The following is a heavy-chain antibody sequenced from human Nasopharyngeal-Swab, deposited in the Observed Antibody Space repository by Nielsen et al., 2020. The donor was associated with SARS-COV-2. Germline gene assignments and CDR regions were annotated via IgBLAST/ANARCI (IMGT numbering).Heavy chain of an antibody. Sequence: WVRQAPGQGLEWMGGIIPIFGTANYAQKFQGRVTITADESTSTAYMELSSLRSEDTAVYYCARDRVDVIFGEVIAVYGMDVWGQGTTVTVSS. CDR3: ARDRVDVIFGEVIAVYGMDV. CDR2: IIPIFGTA. D-gene: IGHD3-3*01. V-gene: IGHV1-69*01. J-gene: IGHJ6*02.